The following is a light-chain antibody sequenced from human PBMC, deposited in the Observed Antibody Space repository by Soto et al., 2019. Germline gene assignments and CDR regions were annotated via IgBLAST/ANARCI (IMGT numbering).Light chain of an antibody. V-gene: IGKV3-11*01. CDR1: QSVSSY. J-gene: IGKJ2*01. CDR3: HHYGNSLYT. Sequence: EIVLTQSPATLSLSPGERATLSCRASQSVSSYLAWYQQKPGQAPRLLIYDASNRATGIPARFSGSGSGTDFTLTISSLEPGDFAVYYCHHYGNSLYTFGQGTKLGI. CDR2: DAS.